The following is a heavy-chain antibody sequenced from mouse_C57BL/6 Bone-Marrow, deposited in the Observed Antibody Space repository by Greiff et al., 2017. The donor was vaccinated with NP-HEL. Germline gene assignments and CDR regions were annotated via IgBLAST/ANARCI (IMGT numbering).Heavy chain of an antibody. CDR3: AISGTTVVATRYFDV. D-gene: IGHD1-1*01. CDR1: GYAFSSYW. CDR2: IYPGDGDT. J-gene: IGHJ1*03. Sequence: QVQLQQSGAELVKPGASVKISCKASGYAFSSYWMNWVKQRPGKGLEWIGQIYPGDGDTNYNGKFKGKATLTADKSSSTAYMQLSSLTSEDSAIYYCAISGTTVVATRYFDVWGTGTTVTVSS. V-gene: IGHV1-80*01.